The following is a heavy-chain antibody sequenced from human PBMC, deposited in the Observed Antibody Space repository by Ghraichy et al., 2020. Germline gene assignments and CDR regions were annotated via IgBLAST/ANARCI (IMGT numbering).Heavy chain of an antibody. V-gene: IGHV3-21*01. D-gene: IGHD6-13*01. CDR3: ARDEYSSSWYTNVYYFDY. J-gene: IGHJ4*02. CDR2: ISSSSSYI. Sequence: GESLNISCAASGFTFSSYSMNWVRQAPGKGLEWVSCISSSSSYIYYADSVKGRFTISRDNAKNSLYLQMNSLRAEDTAVYYCARDEYSSSWYTNVYYFDYWGQGTLVTVSS. CDR1: GFTFSSYS.